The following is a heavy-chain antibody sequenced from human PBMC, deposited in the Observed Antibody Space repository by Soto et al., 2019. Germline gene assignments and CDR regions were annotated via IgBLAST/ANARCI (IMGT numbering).Heavy chain of an antibody. V-gene: IGHV1-69*13. CDR1: GGTFSSYA. D-gene: IGHD3-3*01. J-gene: IGHJ4*02. CDR3: ARAEGDFWSGYFFSS. CDR2: IIPIFGTA. Sequence: ASVKVSCKASGGTFSSYAISWVRQAPGQGLEWMGGIIPIFGTANYAQKFQGRVTITADESTSTAYMELSSLRSEDTAVYYCARAEGDFWSGYFFSSWGQGTLVTVSS.